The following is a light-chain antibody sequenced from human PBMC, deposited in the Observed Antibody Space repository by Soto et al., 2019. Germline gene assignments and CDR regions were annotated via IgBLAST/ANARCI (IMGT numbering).Light chain of an antibody. CDR2: AAS. CDR3: QQYYSYPQT. CDR1: QGISSY. J-gene: IGKJ1*01. V-gene: IGKV1-8*01. Sequence: AIRIPQSPSSFSAYTGDRVTITFRASQGISSYLAWYQQKPGKAPKILIYAASTLQSGVPSRFSGSGSGTDFTLTISCLQSEDVETDYCQQYYSYPQTFGQGTQVDIK.